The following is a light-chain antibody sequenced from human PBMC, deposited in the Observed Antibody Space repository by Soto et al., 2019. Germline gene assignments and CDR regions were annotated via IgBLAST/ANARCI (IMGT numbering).Light chain of an antibody. Sequence: QSVLTQPPSASGTPGQRVTISCSESSSNIGRNTVNWYQQLPGTAPKLLIYGNNQRPSGVPARISGSKSGTSASLAISGLQSEDEADYYCAAWDDSLNGHVVFGGGTKLTVL. J-gene: IGLJ2*01. CDR3: AAWDDSLNGHVV. V-gene: IGLV1-44*01. CDR2: GNN. CDR1: SSNIGRNT.